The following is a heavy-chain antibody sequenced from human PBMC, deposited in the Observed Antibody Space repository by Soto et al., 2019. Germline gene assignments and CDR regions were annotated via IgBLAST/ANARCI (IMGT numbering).Heavy chain of an antibody. V-gene: IGHV4-31*03. J-gene: IGHJ3*02. CDR3: ARTRTTAKSAFDI. CDR1: GGSISSGGYY. CDR2: IYYSGST. D-gene: IGHD4-17*01. Sequence: SETLALTCTVSGGSISSGGYYWSLIREHPGKGLEWIGYIYYSGSTYYNPSLKSRGTISVDTSKNQFSLKLSSVTAADTAVYYCARTRTTAKSAFDIWGQGTMVTVSS.